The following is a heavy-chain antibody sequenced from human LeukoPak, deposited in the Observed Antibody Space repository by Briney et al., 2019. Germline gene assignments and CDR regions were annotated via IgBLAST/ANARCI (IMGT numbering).Heavy chain of an antibody. V-gene: IGHV6-1*01. CDR1: GDSVSSNSGA. Sequence: SQTLSLTCAISGDSVSSNSGAWNWIRQPPSRGLEWLGRTYYRSKWYNDYAVSVKSRITINPDTSKNQFSLQLNSMTPEDTAVYYCASSYYAGNSLDDWGQGTLVTVSS. J-gene: IGHJ4*02. CDR3: ASSYYAGNSLDD. CDR2: TYYRSKWYN. D-gene: IGHD4-23*01.